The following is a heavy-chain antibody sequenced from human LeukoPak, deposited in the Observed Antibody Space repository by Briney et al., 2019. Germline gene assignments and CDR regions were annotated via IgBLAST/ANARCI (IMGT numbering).Heavy chain of an antibody. D-gene: IGHD3-10*01. Sequence: GRSLRLSCAASGFTFSSYSLHWVRQAPGKGLEWVALTSYDGKNKLYADSVKGRFIISSDNFKNTLYLQMNSLSAEDTAVYYCATDYEYASGSHYNRFQFWGQGTLVFVSS. CDR1: GFTFSSYS. CDR3: ATDYEYASGSHYNRFQF. V-gene: IGHV3-30*04. CDR2: TSYDGKNK. J-gene: IGHJ4*02.